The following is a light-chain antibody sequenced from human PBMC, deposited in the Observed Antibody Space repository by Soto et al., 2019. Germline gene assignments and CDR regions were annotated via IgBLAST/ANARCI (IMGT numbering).Light chain of an antibody. CDR3: QQYNIWPPWT. CDR1: QSLSTN. CDR2: GAS. Sequence: EIVMTQSPATLSVSPGEGATLSCRASQSLSTNLAWYQQKPGQAPRLLIYGASTRATGIPARFSGSGSGPEFTLTISSLQSEDFAIYYCQQYNIWPPWTFGQGTKVEIK. V-gene: IGKV3-15*01. J-gene: IGKJ1*01.